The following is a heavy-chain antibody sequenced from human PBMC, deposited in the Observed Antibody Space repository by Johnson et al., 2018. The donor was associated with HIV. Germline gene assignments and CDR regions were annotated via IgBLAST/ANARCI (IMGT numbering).Heavy chain of an antibody. CDR3: ARLTDGYNFDAFDI. CDR2: ISSGGNTI. V-gene: IGHV3-11*04. Sequence: QVQLVESEGGVVQPGRSLRLSCAASGFTFSDYYMSWIRQAPGKGLEWVSYISSGGNTIYYADSVKGRFTISRDNAKNSLYRQMNSLTAEDTALYYCARLTDGYNFDAFDIWGQGTMVTVSS. CDR1: GFTFSDYY. J-gene: IGHJ3*02. D-gene: IGHD5-24*01.